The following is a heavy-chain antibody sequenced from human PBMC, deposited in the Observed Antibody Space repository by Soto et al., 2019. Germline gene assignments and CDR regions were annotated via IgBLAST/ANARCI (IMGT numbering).Heavy chain of an antibody. D-gene: IGHD3-16*02. Sequence: EVQLLESGGDWVQPGGSLRLSCAASGFTFSSYAMNWVRQAPGEGLEWVSIISGSGSSTYYADSVKGRFTISRDNSKNSLYLQMNSLRAEDTAVYYCAKEGYDYIWGSYRGDAFGIWGQGTMVTVSS. CDR3: AKEGYDYIWGSYRGDAFGI. V-gene: IGHV3-23*01. CDR2: ISGSGSST. J-gene: IGHJ3*02. CDR1: GFTFSSYA.